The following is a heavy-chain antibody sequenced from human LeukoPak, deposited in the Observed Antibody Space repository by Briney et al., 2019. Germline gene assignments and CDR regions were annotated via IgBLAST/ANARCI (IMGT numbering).Heavy chain of an antibody. J-gene: IGHJ3*02. CDR2: ISSSGSTI. CDR1: GFTFSDYY. Sequence: GGSLRLSCAASGFTFSDYYMSWIRQAPGKGLEWVSYISSSGSTIYYADSVKGRFTISRDNAKNSLYLQMNSLRAEDTAVYYRAREVDSYGEWGYAFDIWGQGTMVTVSS. D-gene: IGHD5-18*01. V-gene: IGHV3-11*01. CDR3: AREVDSYGEWGYAFDI.